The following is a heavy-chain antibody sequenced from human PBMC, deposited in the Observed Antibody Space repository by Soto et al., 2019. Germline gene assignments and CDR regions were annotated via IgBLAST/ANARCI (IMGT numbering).Heavy chain of an antibody. D-gene: IGHD6-19*01. CDR1: GYSFTSYA. V-gene: IGHV1-3*01. CDR3: TRDPAKYSSGYDY. J-gene: IGHJ4*02. Sequence: ASVKVSCKASGYSFTSYAIHWVRQAPGQRLEWMGWINAGNGDTKYSQKLQGRVTITRDTSATTAYVELSSLTSEDTAVYYCTRDPAKYSSGYDYWGQGTPVTVSS. CDR2: INAGNGDT.